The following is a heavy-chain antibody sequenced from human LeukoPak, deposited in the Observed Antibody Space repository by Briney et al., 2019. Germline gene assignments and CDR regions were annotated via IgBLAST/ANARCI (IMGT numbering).Heavy chain of an antibody. CDR2: ITPILGIA. V-gene: IGHV1-69*04. J-gene: IGHJ6*02. D-gene: IGHD5-18*01. Sequence: ASVKVSCKASGGTFSSYAISWVRQAPGQGLEWMGRITPILGIANYAQKFQGRVTITADKSTSTAYMELSSLRSEDTAVYYCARTTGYSYGYSDYYYGMDVWGQGTTVTVSS. CDR1: GGTFSSYA. CDR3: ARTTGYSYGYSDYYYGMDV.